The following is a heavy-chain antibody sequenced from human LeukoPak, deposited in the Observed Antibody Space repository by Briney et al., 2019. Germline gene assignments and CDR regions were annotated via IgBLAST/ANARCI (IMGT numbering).Heavy chain of an antibody. CDR2: ISSNGGST. J-gene: IGHJ4*02. Sequence: PGGSLRLSCSASGFTFSSYAIHWVRQAPGKGLEYVSAISSNGGSTYYADSVKGRFTISRDNSKNTLYLQMSSLRVEDTAVYYCVKPGSGGSWITYYFDCWGQGTLVTVSS. D-gene: IGHD2-15*01. CDR3: VKPGSGGSWITYYFDC. CDR1: GFTFSSYA. V-gene: IGHV3-64D*06.